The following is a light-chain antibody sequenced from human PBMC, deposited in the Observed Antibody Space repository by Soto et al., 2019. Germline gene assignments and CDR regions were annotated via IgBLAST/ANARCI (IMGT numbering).Light chain of an antibody. V-gene: IGLV2-14*03. Sequence: QYVLTQPASVSGSPGQSITISCTGTSRDVGGYSYVSWYQQHPGKAPKLMIYDVNNRPSGVSDRFSGSKSGNTASLTISGLQAEDESDYYCSSFTSYSTLVFGGGTKLTVL. CDR1: SRDVGGYSY. CDR3: SSFTSYSTLV. CDR2: DVN. J-gene: IGLJ2*01.